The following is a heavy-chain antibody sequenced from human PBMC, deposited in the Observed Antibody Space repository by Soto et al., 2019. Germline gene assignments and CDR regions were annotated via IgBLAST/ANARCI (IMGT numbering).Heavy chain of an antibody. Sequence: GGSLRLSCAASGFSLSNSVMYWVRQAPGKGLEWVALISDDGRNKYYADSVKGRFTISRDNSKNTLYLQMNSLRAEDTAIYYFAKEDWVRGVPCDSCGQGTLVTVSS. D-gene: IGHD3-10*01. CDR2: ISDDGRNK. CDR1: GFSLSNSV. J-gene: IGHJ4*02. CDR3: AKEDWVRGVPCDS. V-gene: IGHV3-30*18.